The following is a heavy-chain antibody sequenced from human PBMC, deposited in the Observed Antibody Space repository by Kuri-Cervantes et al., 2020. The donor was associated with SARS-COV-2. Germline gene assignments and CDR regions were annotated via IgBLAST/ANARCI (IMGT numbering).Heavy chain of an antibody. CDR2: INPSGGST. CDR3: ARSDDYGDYGFGHFDY. Sequence: ASVKVSCKASGYTFTSYYMHWVRQAPGQGLEWMGIINPSGGSTSYEQKFQGRVTMTRDTSTSSVYMELSSLRSEDTAVYYCARSDDYGDYGFGHFDYWGQGTLVTVSS. J-gene: IGHJ4*02. V-gene: IGHV1-46*03. D-gene: IGHD4-17*01. CDR1: GYTFTSYY.